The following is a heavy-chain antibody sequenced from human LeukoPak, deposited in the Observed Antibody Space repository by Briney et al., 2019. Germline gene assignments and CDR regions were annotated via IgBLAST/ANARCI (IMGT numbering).Heavy chain of an antibody. V-gene: IGHV3-48*03. D-gene: IGHD3-10*02. CDR3: XELGITMIGGV. CDR2: ISSSGSTI. CDR1: XFTFSSYE. Sequence: CAASXFTFSSYEMNWVRQAPGKGLEWVSYISSSGSTIYYADSVKGGLTISRDNDKKSLYMQMNSLRAEDTAVYYCXELGITMIGGVWGKGTTVTISS. J-gene: IGHJ6*04.